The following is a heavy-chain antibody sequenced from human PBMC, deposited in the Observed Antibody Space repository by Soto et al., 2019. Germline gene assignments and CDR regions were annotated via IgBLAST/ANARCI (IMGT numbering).Heavy chain of an antibody. V-gene: IGHV4-59*01. J-gene: IGHJ6*02. D-gene: IGHD6-13*01. Sequence: SETLSLTCTVSGGSISSYYWSWIRQPPGKGLEWIGYIYYSGSTNYNPSLKFRVTISVATSKNHFSLMLSSVTVADTAVFYCARFQMYSSSHGNSDYYSYYGMDVWGQGTTVTVSS. CDR2: IYYSGST. CDR3: ARFQMYSSSHGNSDYYSYYGMDV. CDR1: GGSISSYY.